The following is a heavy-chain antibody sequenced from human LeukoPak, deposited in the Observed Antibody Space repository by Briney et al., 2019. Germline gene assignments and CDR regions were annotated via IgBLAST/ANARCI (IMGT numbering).Heavy chain of an antibody. V-gene: IGHV3-23*01. CDR3: SKDVSSVVIPPPEHF. CDR1: GFTLSSYA. CDR2: ISCSGCST. Sequence: PGGSLRLSCAASGFTLSSYAMSWVRQAPGKGLERVSAISCSGCSTYYTDSVKGRLTISRDSSKNTLCLQLNSLRAEVPALHYFSKDVSSVVIPPPEHFWGQGTLVTVSS. J-gene: IGHJ4*02. D-gene: IGHD2-21*01.